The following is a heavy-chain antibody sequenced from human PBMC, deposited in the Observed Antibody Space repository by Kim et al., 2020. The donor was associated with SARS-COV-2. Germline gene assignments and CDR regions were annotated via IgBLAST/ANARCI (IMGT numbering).Heavy chain of an antibody. D-gene: IGHD3-9*01. CDR3: ATRITISLYYYYGMDV. CDR1: GGTFSSYA. J-gene: IGHJ6*02. V-gene: IGHV1-69*13. CDR2: IIPIFGTA. Sequence: SVKVSCKASGGTFSSYAISWVRQAPGQGLEWMGGIIPIFGTANYAQKFQGRVTITADESTSTAYMELSSLRSEDTAVYYCATRITISLYYYYGMDVWGQGTTVTVSS.